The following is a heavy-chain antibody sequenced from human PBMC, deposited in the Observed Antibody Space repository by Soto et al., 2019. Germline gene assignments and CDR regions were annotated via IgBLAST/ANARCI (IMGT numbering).Heavy chain of an antibody. CDR3: ARDVWNYFDY. CDR1: GFTFSSYS. CDR2: ISSSSSTI. V-gene: IGHV3-48*01. Sequence: GGSLRLSCAASGFTFSSYSMNWVRQAPGKGLEWVSYISSSSSTIYNPDSMKGRFTISRDKAKNSLYLRMNSLRAEDTAVYYCARDVWNYFDYWGQGTLVTVSS. D-gene: IGHD2-8*01. J-gene: IGHJ4*02.